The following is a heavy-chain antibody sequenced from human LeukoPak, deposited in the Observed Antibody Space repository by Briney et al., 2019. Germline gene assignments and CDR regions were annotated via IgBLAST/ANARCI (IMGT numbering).Heavy chain of an antibody. Sequence: GGSLRLSCAASGFTFSAYTMHWLRQAPGKGLEWVAVISYDGTNKYYPDSVKGRFTISRDNSKNTLYLQLSGLRAEDTAVYYCAREKLCGGDCYATDYWGQGTLVTVSS. J-gene: IGHJ4*02. CDR2: ISYDGTNK. CDR1: GFTFSAYT. CDR3: AREKLCGGDCYATDY. D-gene: IGHD2-21*02. V-gene: IGHV3-30-3*01.